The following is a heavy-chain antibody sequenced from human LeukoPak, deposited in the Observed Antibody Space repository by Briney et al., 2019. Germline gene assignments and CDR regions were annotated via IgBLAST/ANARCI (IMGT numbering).Heavy chain of an antibody. Sequence: GGSLRLSCAVSGFTLSSYEMNWVRQVPGKGLEWVSYISNAGNIEYYADSVQGRFVISRDIAKRSLYLQMYSLRAEDTAVYYCSRPRALRGGGFQYWGQGTLVTVSS. CDR1: GFTLSSYE. CDR2: ISNAGNIE. D-gene: IGHD3-10*01. J-gene: IGHJ4*02. CDR3: SRPRALRGGGFQY. V-gene: IGHV3-48*03.